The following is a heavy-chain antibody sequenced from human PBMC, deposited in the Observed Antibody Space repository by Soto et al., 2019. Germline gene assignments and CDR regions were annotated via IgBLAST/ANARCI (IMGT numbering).Heavy chain of an antibody. CDR1: GFTFTSSA. CDR3: AADRRSVRTKRAFDI. J-gene: IGHJ3*02. CDR2: IVVGSGNT. Sequence: VASVKVSCKASGFTFTSSAVQWVRQARGQRLEWIGWIVVGSGNTNYAQKFQERVTITRDMSTSTAYMELSSLRSEDTAVYYCAADRRSVRTKRAFDIWGQGTMVTVSS. V-gene: IGHV1-58*01.